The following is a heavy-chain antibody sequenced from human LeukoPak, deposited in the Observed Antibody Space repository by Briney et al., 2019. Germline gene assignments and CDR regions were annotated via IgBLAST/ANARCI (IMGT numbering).Heavy chain of an antibody. J-gene: IGHJ4*02. CDR3: ARDNDSSGYYDY. Sequence: SETLSLTCTVSGASISSGDYYWSWIRQPPGKGLEWIGYIYYSGSTYYNPSLKSRVTISVDTSKNQFSLKLSSVTAADTAVYYCARDNDSSGYYDYWGQGTLVTVSS. CDR2: IYYSGST. V-gene: IGHV4-30-4*01. CDR1: GASISSGDYY. D-gene: IGHD3-22*01.